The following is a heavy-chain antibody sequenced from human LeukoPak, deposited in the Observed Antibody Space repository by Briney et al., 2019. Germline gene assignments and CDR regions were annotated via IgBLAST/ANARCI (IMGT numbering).Heavy chain of an antibody. CDR3: ARVIDYYYYYYMDV. CDR2: INHSGST. Sequence: PSETLSLTCAVYGGSFSGYYWSWIRQPPGKGLEWIGEINHSGSTNYNPSLKSRVTISVDTSKNQFSLKLSSVTAADTAVYYCARVIDYYYYYYMDVWGKGTTVTVSS. V-gene: IGHV4-34*01. CDR1: GGSFSGYY. J-gene: IGHJ6*03.